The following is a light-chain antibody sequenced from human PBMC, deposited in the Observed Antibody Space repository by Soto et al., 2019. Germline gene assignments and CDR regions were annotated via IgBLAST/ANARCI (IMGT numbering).Light chain of an antibody. CDR1: SSDVGGYNY. J-gene: IGLJ2*01. CDR2: DVS. V-gene: IGLV2-11*01. CDR3: CSYAGSYTLV. Sequence: QSALTQPRSVSGSPGQSVTISCTGTSSDVGGYNYVSWYQQHPGKAPKLMIYDVSKRPSGVPDRFSGFKSGNTASLTISGLQAEDEAEYYCCSYAGSYTLVFGGGTKLTVL.